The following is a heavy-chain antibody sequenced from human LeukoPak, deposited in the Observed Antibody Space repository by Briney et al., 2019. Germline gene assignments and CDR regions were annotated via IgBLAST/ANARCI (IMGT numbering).Heavy chain of an antibody. V-gene: IGHV3-9*01. D-gene: IGHD4-17*01. Sequence: PGRSLRLSCAASGFTFDDYAMHWVRQAPGKGLEWVSGISWNSGSIGYADSVKGRFTTSRDNAKNTLYLQMNSLRAEDTAVYYCASTTVTTTGYFDYWGQGTLVTVSS. CDR3: ASTTVTTTGYFDY. CDR2: ISWNSGSI. CDR1: GFTFDDYA. J-gene: IGHJ4*02.